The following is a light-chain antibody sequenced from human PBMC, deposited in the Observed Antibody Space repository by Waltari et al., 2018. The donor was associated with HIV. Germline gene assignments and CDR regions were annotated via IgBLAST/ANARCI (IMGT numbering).Light chain of an antibody. CDR1: SSDVGNYNL. Sequence: HSALTQPASVSGSPGQSITISCTGASSDVGNYNLVSWYQQHPGKAPKLIIYEVTKRPSGISNRFPGSKSGNTASLTISGLQAEDEADYYCCSYAGSPYVLGSGTKVTVL. CDR2: EVT. CDR3: CSYAGSPYV. J-gene: IGLJ1*01. V-gene: IGLV2-23*02.